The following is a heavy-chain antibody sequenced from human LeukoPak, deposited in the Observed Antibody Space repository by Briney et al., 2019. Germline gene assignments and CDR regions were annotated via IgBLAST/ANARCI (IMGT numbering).Heavy chain of an antibody. CDR2: ISSSSSYI. D-gene: IGHD6-13*01. CDR1: GFTFSSYS. Sequence: GGSLRLSCAASGFTFSSYSMIWVRQAPGKGLEWVSSISSSSSYIYYADSVKGRFTISRDNARNSLYLQMNSLRAEDTAVYYCAREERQQLHFDYWGQGTLVTVSS. CDR3: AREERQQLHFDY. V-gene: IGHV3-21*01. J-gene: IGHJ4*02.